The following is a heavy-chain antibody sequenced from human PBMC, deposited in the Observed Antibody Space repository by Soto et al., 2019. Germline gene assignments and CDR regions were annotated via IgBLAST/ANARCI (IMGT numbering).Heavy chain of an antibody. CDR2: IIPIFGTA. Sequence: GASVKVSCKASGGTFSSYAISWVRQAPGQGLEWMGGIIPIFGTANYAQKFQGRVTITADESTSTAYMELSSLRSEDTAVYYCARSPGGERTFDYWGQGTLVTVSS. D-gene: IGHD1-26*01. J-gene: IGHJ4*02. CDR3: ARSPGGERTFDY. V-gene: IGHV1-69*13. CDR1: GGTFSSYA.